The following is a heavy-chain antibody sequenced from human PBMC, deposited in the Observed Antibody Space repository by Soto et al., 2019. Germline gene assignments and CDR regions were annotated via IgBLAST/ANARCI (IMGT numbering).Heavy chain of an antibody. J-gene: IGHJ6*02. CDR3: ARVKIAVAGTSTSYYYYYGMDV. D-gene: IGHD6-19*01. Sequence: ASMKVSCKASGYTFTSYGISWVRQAPGQGLEWMGWISAYNGNTNYAQKLQGRVTMTTDTSTSTAYMELRSLRSDDTAVYYCARVKIAVAGTSTSYYYYYGMDVWGQGTTVTVSS. CDR2: ISAYNGNT. V-gene: IGHV1-18*04. CDR1: GYTFTSYG.